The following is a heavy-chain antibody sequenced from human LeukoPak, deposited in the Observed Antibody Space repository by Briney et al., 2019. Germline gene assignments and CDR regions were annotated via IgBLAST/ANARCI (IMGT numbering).Heavy chain of an antibody. CDR2: ISAYNGNT. CDR3: ARDPYVDTAMVPGY. J-gene: IGHJ4*02. CDR1: GYTFTSYG. V-gene: IGHV1-18*01. Sequence: ASVKVSCKASGYTFTSYGISWVRQAPGQGLEWMGWISAYNGNTNYAQKLQGRVTMTTDTSTSTAHMELRSLRSDDTAVYYCARDPYVDTAMVPGYWGQGTLVTVSS. D-gene: IGHD5-18*01.